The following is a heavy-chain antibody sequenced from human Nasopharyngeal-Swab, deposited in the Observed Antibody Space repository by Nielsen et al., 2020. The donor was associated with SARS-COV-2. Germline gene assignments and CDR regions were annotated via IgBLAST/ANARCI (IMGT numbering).Heavy chain of an antibody. Sequence: GESLKISCAASGFTFSSYAMSWVRQAPGKGLEWVSAISGSGGSTYYADSVKGRFTISRDNSKNTLYLQMSSLRAEDTAVYFCARGGDPTRVTPTRGLDPWGQGTMVTVSS. J-gene: IGHJ5*02. D-gene: IGHD3-10*01. CDR2: ISGSGGST. CDR1: GFTFSSYA. V-gene: IGHV3-23*01. CDR3: ARGGDPTRVTPTRGLDP.